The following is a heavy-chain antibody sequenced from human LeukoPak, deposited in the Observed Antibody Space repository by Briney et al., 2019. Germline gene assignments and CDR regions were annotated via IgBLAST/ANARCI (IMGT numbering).Heavy chain of an antibody. J-gene: IGHJ4*02. V-gene: IGHV4-4*07. CDR3: ARGSSSSHHPALS. CDR1: GGSISSYY. Sequence: SETLSLTCTVSGGSISSYYWSWLRQPAGKGLEWIGRIYISGSGSTNYNPSLKSRVTISVDTSQNQFSLKLSSVTAADTAVYFCARGSSSSHHPALSWGQGTLVTVSS. CDR2: IYISGSGST. D-gene: IGHD6-13*01.